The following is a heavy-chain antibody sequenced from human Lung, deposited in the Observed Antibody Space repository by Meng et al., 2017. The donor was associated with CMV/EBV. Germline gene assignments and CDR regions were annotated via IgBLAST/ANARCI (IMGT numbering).Heavy chain of an antibody. CDR2: IYHSGST. D-gene: IGHD6-19*01. Sequence: LRLQESGPGLVKASGTLSLTCGVSGGSISSSNWWSWVRQPPGKGLEWIGEIYHSGSTNYNPSLKSRVTISVDKSKNQFSLKLSSVTAADTAVYYCASFPPPGKQWLVTDYWGQGTLVTVSS. CDR3: ASFPPPGKQWLVTDY. J-gene: IGHJ4*02. V-gene: IGHV4-4*02. CDR1: GGSISSSNW.